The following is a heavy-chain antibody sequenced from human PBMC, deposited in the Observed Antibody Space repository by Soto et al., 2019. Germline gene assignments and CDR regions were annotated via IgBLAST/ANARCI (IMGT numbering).Heavy chain of an antibody. V-gene: IGHV5-51*01. J-gene: IGHJ4*02. D-gene: IGHD3-22*01. CDR2: IYPGDSDT. CDR3: ARLMWYDSSGYYYVSWEDPFDY. CDR1: GYSFTSYW. Sequence: GESLKISCKGSGYSFTSYWIGRVRQMPGKGLEWMGIIYPGDSDTRYSPSFQGQVTISADKSISTAYLQWSSLKASDTAMYYCARLMWYDSSGYYYVSWEDPFDYWGQGTLVTVSS.